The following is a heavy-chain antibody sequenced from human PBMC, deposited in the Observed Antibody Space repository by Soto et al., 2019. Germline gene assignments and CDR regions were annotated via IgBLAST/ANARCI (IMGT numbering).Heavy chain of an antibody. J-gene: IGHJ4*02. CDR2: IYYSGST. V-gene: IGHV4-31*03. D-gene: IGHD2-15*01. CDR1: GGSISSGGYY. CDR3: ARDGGDCSGGSCHIHDWRV. Sequence: QVQLQESGPGLVKPSQTLSLTCTVSGGSISSGGYYWSWIRQHPGKGLEWIGEIYYSGSTYYNPSLKSRVTISVDTSKNHVSLNLSSVTAADTAVYYCARDGGDCSGGSCHIHDWRVWGPGTLGTVSS.